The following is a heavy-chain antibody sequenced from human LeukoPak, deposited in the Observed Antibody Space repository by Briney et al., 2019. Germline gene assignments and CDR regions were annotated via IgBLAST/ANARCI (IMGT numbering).Heavy chain of an antibody. CDR3: ARHAGGISATGTRPFDY. J-gene: IGHJ4*02. CDR2: IYYSGST. Sequence: SETLSLTCTVSGASFSSSTYYWGWIRQPPGKGLEWIGSIYYSGSTYYNPSLKSRVTMSVDTSKNQFSLKLSSVTAADTAVYYCARHAGGISATGTRPFDYGGQGTLVTVSS. CDR1: GASFSSSTYY. D-gene: IGHD6-13*01. V-gene: IGHV4-39*01.